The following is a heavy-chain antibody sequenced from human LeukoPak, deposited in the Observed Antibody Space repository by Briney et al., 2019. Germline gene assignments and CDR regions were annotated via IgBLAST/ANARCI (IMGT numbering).Heavy chain of an antibody. CDR3: VKKGVMGNSGNWYFDL. J-gene: IGHJ2*01. Sequence: GGSLRLSCSASGFTFSSYAMHWVRQAPGKGLEYVSAITTNGVSAYYADSVKGRFTISRDNSKNTLYLQMTSLRADDPAIYYCVKKGVMGNSGNWYFDLWGRGTLVIVSS. CDR2: ITTNGVSA. D-gene: IGHD2/OR15-2a*01. V-gene: IGHV3-64D*09. CDR1: GFTFSSYA.